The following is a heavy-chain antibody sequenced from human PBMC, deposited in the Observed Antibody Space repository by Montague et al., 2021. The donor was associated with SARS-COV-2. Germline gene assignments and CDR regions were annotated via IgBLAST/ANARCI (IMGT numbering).Heavy chain of an antibody. CDR1: GGSISSSSYY. CDR3: SSMVQAQVYYFDY. J-gene: IGHJ4*02. D-gene: IGHD3-10*01. Sequence: SETLSLTCTVSGGSISSSSYYWIWLRQPPGQGLVWNGCNSYSGNSNHNPSLQVPVTISADTSKNLFSLKPGSVTAADAAVYYCSSMVQAQVYYFDYWGQGTLVTVSS. CDR2: NSYSGNS. V-gene: IGHV4-39*01.